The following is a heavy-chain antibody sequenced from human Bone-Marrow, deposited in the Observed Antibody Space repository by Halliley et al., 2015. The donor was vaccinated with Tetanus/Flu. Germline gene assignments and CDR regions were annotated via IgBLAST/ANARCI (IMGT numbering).Heavy chain of an antibody. CDR1: GGSISNDY. J-gene: IGHJ4*02. V-gene: IGHV4-59*01. CDR2: ISYSGTT. Sequence: TLSLTCIVSGGSISNDYWSWIRQPPGKGLEWIGYISYSGTTKYNPSLESRVTTSIDTSKNQFSLNLDSVTAADTAIYYCASAPNWNYFDFWGQGTLATVSS. D-gene: IGHD1-20*01. CDR3: ASAPNWNYFDF.